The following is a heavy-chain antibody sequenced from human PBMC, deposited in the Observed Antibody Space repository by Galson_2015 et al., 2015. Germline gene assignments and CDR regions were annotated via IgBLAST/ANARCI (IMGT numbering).Heavy chain of an antibody. J-gene: IGHJ6*03. CDR1: GFIFSRYN. CDR3: ARDAAPDYYMDV. V-gene: IGHV3-21*01. CDR2: ISGSTTYI. D-gene: IGHD2-15*01. Sequence: SLRLSCAASGFIFSRYNMNWVRQAPGKGLEWVSSISGSTTYIYYADSVKGRFTISRDNAKNSLYLQMNTLRAEDTAVYYCARDAAPDYYMDVWGKGTTVTVSS.